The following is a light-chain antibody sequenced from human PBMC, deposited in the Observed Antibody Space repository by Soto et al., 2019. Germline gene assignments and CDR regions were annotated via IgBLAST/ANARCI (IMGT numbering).Light chain of an antibody. CDR3: SSYTTTTTRMV. J-gene: IGLJ2*01. CDR1: SSDVGGYNY. Sequence: QSVLTQPASVSGSPGQSITISCTGTSSDVGGYNYVSWYQHHPGKAPRLMIYEVSNRPSGVSNRFSGSKSGNTASLTISGLRAEDEADYYCSSYTTTTTRMVFGGGTKLTVL. CDR2: EVS. V-gene: IGLV2-14*01.